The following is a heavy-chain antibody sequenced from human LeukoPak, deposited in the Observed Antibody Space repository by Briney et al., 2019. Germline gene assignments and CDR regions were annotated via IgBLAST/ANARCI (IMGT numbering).Heavy chain of an antibody. CDR2: INSDGSST. J-gene: IGHJ4*02. Sequence: GGSLRLFCAASGFTFSSYWMHWVRQAPGKGLVWVSRINSDGSSTSYADSVKGRFTISRDNAKNSLYLQMNSLRAEDTAVYYCARDRGSSSWYIGPSGFDYWGQGTLVTVSS. CDR3: ARDRGSSSWYIGPSGFDY. D-gene: IGHD6-13*01. V-gene: IGHV3-74*01. CDR1: GFTFSSYW.